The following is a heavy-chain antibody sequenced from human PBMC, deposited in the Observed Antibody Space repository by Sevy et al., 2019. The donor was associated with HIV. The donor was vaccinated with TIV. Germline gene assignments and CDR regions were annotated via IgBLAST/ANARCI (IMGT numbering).Heavy chain of an antibody. CDR2: IKQDGSEK. Sequence: GGSLRLSCAASGFTFSSYWMSWVRQAPGKGLEWVANIKQDGSEKYYVHSVKGRFTISSDNAKNSQYLQMNSLRAEDTAVYYCARDLYGSGHFDYWGQGTLVTVSS. CDR1: GFTFSSYW. V-gene: IGHV3-7*01. D-gene: IGHD3-10*01. CDR3: ARDLYGSGHFDY. J-gene: IGHJ4*02.